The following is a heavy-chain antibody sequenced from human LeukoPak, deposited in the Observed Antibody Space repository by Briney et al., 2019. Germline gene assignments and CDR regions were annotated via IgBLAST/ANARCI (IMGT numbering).Heavy chain of an antibody. J-gene: IGHJ3*02. V-gene: IGHV3-7*01. CDR3: ARDAFSRISIFGVVSDAFDI. D-gene: IGHD3-3*01. Sequence: YPGGSLRLSCAASGFTFSSNWMTWVRQAPGKGLEWVANIKQDGSEKYYVDSVKGRFTISRDNAKNSLYLQMNSLRAEDTAMYYCARDAFSRISIFGVVSDAFDIWGQGTMVTVSS. CDR2: IKQDGSEK. CDR1: GFTFSSNW.